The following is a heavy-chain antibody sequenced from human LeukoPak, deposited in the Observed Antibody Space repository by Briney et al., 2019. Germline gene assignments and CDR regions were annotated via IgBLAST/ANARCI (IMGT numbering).Heavy chain of an antibody. CDR1: GFTVSSNY. CDR2: IYSGGST. Sequence: GGSLRLSCAASGFTVSSNYMSWVRQAPGKGLEWVSVIYSGGSTYYADAVKGRFTISRDNSKNTLYLQMNSLRAEDTAVYYCARGESYSSGWLANWGEGTLVTVSS. CDR3: ARGESYSSGWLAN. V-gene: IGHV3-53*01. D-gene: IGHD6-19*01. J-gene: IGHJ4*02.